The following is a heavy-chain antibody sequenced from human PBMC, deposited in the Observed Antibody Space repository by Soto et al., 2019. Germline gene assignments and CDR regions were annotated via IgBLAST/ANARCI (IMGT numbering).Heavy chain of an antibody. V-gene: IGHV1-18*01. D-gene: IGHD3-16*02. J-gene: IGHJ4*02. CDR2: ISAYNGNT. CDR3: ATSMITFGGVIVTLFDY. CDR1: GYTFTSYG. Sequence: QVQLVQSGAEVKKPGASVKVSCKASGYTFTSYGISWLRQAPGQGLEWMGWISAYNGNTNYAQKLQGRVTMTTDTSTSTAYMELRSLRSDDTAVYYCATSMITFGGVIVTLFDYWGQGTLVTVSS.